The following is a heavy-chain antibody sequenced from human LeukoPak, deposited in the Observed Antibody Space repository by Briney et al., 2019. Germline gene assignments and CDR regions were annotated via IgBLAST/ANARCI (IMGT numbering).Heavy chain of an antibody. V-gene: IGHV3-21*01. CDR1: GFTFSSYS. Sequence: GGSLRLSCAASGFTFSSYSMNWVRQAPGKGLEWVSSISSSSSYIYYADSVKGRFTISRDNAKNSLYLQMNSLRAEDTAVYYCARDLYDIGDHVDYWGQGTLVTVSS. CDR3: ARDLYDIGDHVDY. J-gene: IGHJ4*02. D-gene: IGHD3-9*01. CDR2: ISSSSSYI.